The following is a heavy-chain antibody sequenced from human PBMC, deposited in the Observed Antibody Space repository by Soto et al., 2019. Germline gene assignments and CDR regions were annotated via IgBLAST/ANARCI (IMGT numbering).Heavy chain of an antibody. CDR1: GFTFGSYS. D-gene: IGHD5-12*01. J-gene: IGHJ4*02. CDR2: ISSRSSYI. Sequence: GSLRLSCAASGFTFGSYSMNWVRQAPGKGLEWVSSISSRSSYIYYADSVKGRFTISRDNAKNSLYLQMNSLRAEDTAVYYCASLVATGYWGQGTLVTVSS. V-gene: IGHV3-21*01. CDR3: ASLVATGY.